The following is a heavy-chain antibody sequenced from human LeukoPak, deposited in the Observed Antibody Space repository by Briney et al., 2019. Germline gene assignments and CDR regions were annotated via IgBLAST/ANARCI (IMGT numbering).Heavy chain of an antibody. D-gene: IGHD1-26*01. CDR3: AKGDTTWELPHDC. CDR1: GFTLSSYA. J-gene: IGHJ4*02. V-gene: IGHV3-23*01. Sequence: GGSLRLSCAASGFTLSSYAMSWVRQAPGKGLEWVSAISGTGGSTYYADSVKGRFTISRDNSKNTLYLQMNSLRAEDTAVYYCAKGDTTWELPHDCWGQGTLVTVSS. CDR2: ISGTGGST.